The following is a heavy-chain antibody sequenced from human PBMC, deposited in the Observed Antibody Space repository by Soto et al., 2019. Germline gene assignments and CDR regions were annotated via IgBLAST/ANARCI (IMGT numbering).Heavy chain of an antibody. V-gene: IGHV3-23*01. CDR1: GFTFSSYA. D-gene: IGHD6-6*01. CDR3: AKDLFDFSSSRYFDY. J-gene: IGHJ4*02. CDR2: ISGSGGST. Sequence: GGSLRLSCAASGFTFSSYAMSWVRQAPGKGLEWVSAISGSGGSTYYADSVKGRFTISRDNSKNTLYLQMNSLRAEDTAVYYCAKDLFDFSSSRYFDYWGQGTRVTVSS.